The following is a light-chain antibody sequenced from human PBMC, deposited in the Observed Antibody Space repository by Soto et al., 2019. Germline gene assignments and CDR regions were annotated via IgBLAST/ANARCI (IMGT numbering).Light chain of an antibody. V-gene: IGLV2-8*01. Sequence: SALTQPPSASGSPGQSVTISCTGTKSDIGVYDFVSWYQHHPGKAPRLIIYEVVQRPSGVPDRFSGSKSGNTASLTVPGLQAADEADYFCKSYAGSNTYVFGSGTKVTV. CDR3: KSYAGSNTYV. J-gene: IGLJ1*01. CDR1: KSDIGVYDF. CDR2: EVV.